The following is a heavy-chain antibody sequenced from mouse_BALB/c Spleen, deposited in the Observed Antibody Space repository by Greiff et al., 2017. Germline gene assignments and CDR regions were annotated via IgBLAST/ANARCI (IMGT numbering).Heavy chain of an antibody. D-gene: IGHD2-1*01. Sequence: VKLMESGPGLVAPSQSLSITCTVSGFSLTSYGVHWVRQPPGKGLEWLGVIWAGGSTNYNSALMSRLSISKDNSKSQVFLKMNSLQTDDTAMYYCARPPRNGAMDYWGQGTSVTVSS. CDR3: ARPPRNGAMDY. CDR2: IWAGGST. CDR1: GFSLTSYG. V-gene: IGHV2-9*02. J-gene: IGHJ4*01.